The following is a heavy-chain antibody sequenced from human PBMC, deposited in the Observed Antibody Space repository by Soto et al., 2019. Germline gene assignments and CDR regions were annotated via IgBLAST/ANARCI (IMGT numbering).Heavy chain of an antibody. D-gene: IGHD5-12*01. CDR2: IHDSGTT. V-gene: IGHV4-59*01. CDR1: GDSSNNYY. CDR3: AGGGGWLPEN. J-gene: IGHJ4*02. Sequence: QVQLQEAGPGLVKPSEALSLTCTVSGDSSNNYYWSWIRQPPGKGLEWIANIHDSGTTTYNPSLRRRVTISVDTPKKQFSLKLNSMTAADTAVYYCAGGGGWLPENWGQGTLVSVSS.